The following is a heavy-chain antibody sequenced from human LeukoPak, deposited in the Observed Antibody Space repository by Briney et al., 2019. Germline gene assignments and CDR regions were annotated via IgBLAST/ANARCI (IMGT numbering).Heavy chain of an antibody. CDR2: IDHTGST. J-gene: IGHJ4*02. CDR3: ARGSGYCSGGSCYHLKFDY. D-gene: IGHD2-15*01. CDR1: DDSITIYY. V-gene: IGHV4-59*01. Sequence: SETLSLTCTVSDDSITIYYWTWIRQPPGKGLEWIGYIDHTGSTNYNPSLNSRVTISRDTSKNHSSLELSSVTAADTAVYYCARGSGYCSGGSCYHLKFDYWGQGTLVTVSS.